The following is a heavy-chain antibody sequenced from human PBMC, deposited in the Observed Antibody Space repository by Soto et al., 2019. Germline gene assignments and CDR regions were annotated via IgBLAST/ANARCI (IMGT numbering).Heavy chain of an antibody. CDR3: ARGAAGLLYWFDP. V-gene: IGHV1-69*02. Sequence: QVQLVQSGAEVKKPGSSVKVSCKASGGTFSSYTISWVRQAPGQGLEWMGRIIPILGIANYAQEFQGRVTITDDKSTSTDYMELSSLRSEDTAVYYCARGAAGLLYWFDPWGQGTLVTVSS. CDR2: IIPILGIA. CDR1: GGTFSSYT. J-gene: IGHJ5*02. D-gene: IGHD3-3*01.